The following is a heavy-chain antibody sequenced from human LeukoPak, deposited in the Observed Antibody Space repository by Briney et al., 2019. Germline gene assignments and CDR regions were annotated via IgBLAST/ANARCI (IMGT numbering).Heavy chain of an antibody. Sequence: GGSLRLSCAASGFTFSSYWMSWVRQAPGKGLEWVANIKQDGSEKYYVDSVKGRFTISRDNAKNSLYLQMNSLRAADTAVYYCARIDVLLWFGELSFWFDPWGQGTLVTVSS. D-gene: IGHD3-10*01. J-gene: IGHJ5*02. V-gene: IGHV3-7*04. CDR1: GFTFSSYW. CDR3: ARIDVLLWFGELSFWFDP. CDR2: IKQDGSEK.